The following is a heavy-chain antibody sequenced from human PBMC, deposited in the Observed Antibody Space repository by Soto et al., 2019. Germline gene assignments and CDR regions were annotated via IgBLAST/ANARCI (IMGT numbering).Heavy chain of an antibody. Sequence: QVQLVQSGAEVKKPGSSVKVSCKASGGTFSSSAISWVRQAPGQGLAWMGGIIPVFGTVEYAQKFQGRVTITADESTTTVYMELGSLRSEDTAVYYCARTGNYDILTGHFDSWGQGTLVTVSS. D-gene: IGHD3-9*01. V-gene: IGHV1-69*01. CDR1: GGTFSSSA. CDR2: IIPVFGTV. CDR3: ARTGNYDILTGHFDS. J-gene: IGHJ4*02.